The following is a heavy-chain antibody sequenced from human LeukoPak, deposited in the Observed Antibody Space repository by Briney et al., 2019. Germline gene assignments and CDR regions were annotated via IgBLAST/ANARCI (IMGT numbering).Heavy chain of an antibody. CDR1: GFTFSSYA. CDR3: ATTVTTWGVFDY. Sequence: GGSLRLSCAASGFTFSSYAMSWVRQAPGKGLEWVSVIYSGGSTYYADSVKGRFTISRDNSKNTLYLQMNSLRAEDTAVYYCATTVTTWGVFDYWGQGTLVTVSS. CDR2: IYSGGST. V-gene: IGHV3-53*01. D-gene: IGHD4-17*01. J-gene: IGHJ4*02.